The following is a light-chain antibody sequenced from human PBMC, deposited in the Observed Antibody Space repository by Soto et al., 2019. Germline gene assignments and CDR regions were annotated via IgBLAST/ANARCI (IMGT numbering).Light chain of an antibody. V-gene: IGKV3-20*01. CDR2: GAS. J-gene: IGKJ2*01. CDR1: QSVSSSY. Sequence: EIVLTQSPGILSLSPGERATLSCRASQSVSSSYLAWYQQKPDQAPRLLIYGASNRATGIPDRFSASGSGTDFTLTISRLEPEDFAVYYCQQYGSSPPYTFGQGTKLEIK. CDR3: QQYGSSPPYT.